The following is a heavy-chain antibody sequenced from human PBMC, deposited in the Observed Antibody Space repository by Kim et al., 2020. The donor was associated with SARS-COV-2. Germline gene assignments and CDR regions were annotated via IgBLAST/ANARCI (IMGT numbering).Heavy chain of an antibody. J-gene: IGHJ4*02. V-gene: IGHV4-39*01. CDR1: GGSISSSSYY. CDR2: IYYSGST. D-gene: IGHD3-10*01. CDR3: ARLSQDYYGSGSYYILDY. Sequence: SETLSLTCTVSGGSISSSSYYWGWIRQPPGKGLEWIGSIYYSGSTYYNPSLKSRVTISVDTSKNQFSLKLSSVTAADTAVYYCARLSQDYYGSGSYYILDYWGQGTLVTVSS.